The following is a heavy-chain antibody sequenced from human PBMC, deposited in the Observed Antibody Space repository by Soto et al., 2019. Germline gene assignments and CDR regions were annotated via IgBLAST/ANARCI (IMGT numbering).Heavy chain of an antibody. CDR2: IGASGDIT. CDR1: AFCFTDFA. J-gene: IGHJ4*02. Sequence: LRLSCAASAFCFTDFAMGLVRQAPGKGLEWVAGIGASGDITWYADSVKGRLSISRDNSKNTLYLQLNSLRFEDTAVYYCAKDDFTDRGDDYFDYWGPGTLVTVSS. CDR3: AKDDFTDRGDDYFDY. V-gene: IGHV3-23*01. D-gene: IGHD2-21*02.